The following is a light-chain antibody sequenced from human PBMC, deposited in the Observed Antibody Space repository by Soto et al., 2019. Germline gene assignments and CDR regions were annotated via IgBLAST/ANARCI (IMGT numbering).Light chain of an antibody. Sequence: QSVLTQPPSVSAAPGQKVTISCSGSSSNMGDNFVSWYQHLPGTAPKLLIYDNNKRPPWIPDRFSGSKAGTSATLDITGLQTGDEDDYYCGTWYSSLKGYVVFGGGTKLTVL. J-gene: IGLJ2*01. V-gene: IGLV1-51*01. CDR3: GTWYSSLKGYVV. CDR2: DNN. CDR1: SSNMGDNF.